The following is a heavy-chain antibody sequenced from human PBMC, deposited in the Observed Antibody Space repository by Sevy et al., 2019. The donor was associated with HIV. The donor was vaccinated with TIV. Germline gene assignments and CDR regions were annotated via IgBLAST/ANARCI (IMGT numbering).Heavy chain of an antibody. V-gene: IGHV3-23*01. Sequence: SLRLSCAASGFTFSKYSMSWVRQPPGKGLEWVSTLSFGCGEINYADSVKGRFTISRDNSKSSVYLQMNNLRPDDTAVYYCAREGCTKPHDYWGQGTLVTVSS. CDR2: LSFGCGEI. CDR3: AREGCTKPHDY. J-gene: IGHJ4*02. D-gene: IGHD2-8*01. CDR1: GFTFSKYS.